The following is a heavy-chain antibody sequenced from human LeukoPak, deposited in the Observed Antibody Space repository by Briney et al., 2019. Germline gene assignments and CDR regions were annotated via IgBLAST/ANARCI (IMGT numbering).Heavy chain of an antibody. CDR2: IKQDGSEK. J-gene: IGHJ6*02. D-gene: IGHD3-9*01. CDR1: GFTFSSYW. CDR3: ARTRAYYDILTGATPYGMDV. Sequence: PGGSLRLSCAASGFTFSSYWMSWVRQAPGKGLEWVANIKQDGSEKYYVDSVKGRFTISRDNAKNSLYLQMNSLRAEDTAVYYCARTRAYYDILTGATPYGMDVWGQGTTVTVSS. V-gene: IGHV3-7*01.